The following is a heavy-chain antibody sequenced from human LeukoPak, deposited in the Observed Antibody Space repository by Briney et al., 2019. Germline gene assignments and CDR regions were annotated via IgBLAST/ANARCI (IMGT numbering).Heavy chain of an antibody. D-gene: IGHD2-15*01. J-gene: IGHJ6*03. Sequence: ASVKVSCKASGYTFTSYGISWVRQAPGQGLEWMEWISAYNGNTNYAQKLQGRVTMTTDTSTSTAYMELRSLRSDDTAVYYCARDGKVAAFSYYYYYYMDVWGKGTTVTVSS. CDR3: ARDGKVAAFSYYYYYYMDV. V-gene: IGHV1-18*01. CDR1: GYTFTSYG. CDR2: ISAYNGNT.